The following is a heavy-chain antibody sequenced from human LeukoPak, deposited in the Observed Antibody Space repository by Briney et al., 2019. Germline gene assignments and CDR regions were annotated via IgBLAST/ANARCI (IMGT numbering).Heavy chain of an antibody. Sequence: PGGSLRLSCAASGFTVSSNYMSWLRQAPGKGLEWVSVIYSGGSTYYPDSVKGRFTISRHNSKNTLYLQMNSLRAEDTAVYYCARGGLAALQHWGQGTLVTVSS. J-gene: IGHJ1*01. CDR1: GFTVSSNY. CDR3: ARGGLAALQH. V-gene: IGHV3-53*04. CDR2: IYSGGST. D-gene: IGHD6-13*01.